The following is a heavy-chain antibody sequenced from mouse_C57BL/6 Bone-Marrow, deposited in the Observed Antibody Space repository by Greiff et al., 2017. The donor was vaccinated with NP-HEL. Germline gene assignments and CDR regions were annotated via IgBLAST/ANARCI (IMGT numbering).Heavy chain of an antibody. V-gene: IGHV1-76*01. CDR2: IYPGSGNT. J-gene: IGHJ1*03. Sequence: QVQLQQSGAELVRPGASVKLSCKASGYTFTDYYINWVKQRPGQGLEWIARIYPGSGNTYYNEKFKGKATLTAEKSSSTAYMQLSSLTSEDSAVYFCASAPIYYYGSSYWYFDVWGTGTTVTVSS. CDR3: ASAPIYYYGSSYWYFDV. CDR1: GYTFTDYY. D-gene: IGHD1-1*01.